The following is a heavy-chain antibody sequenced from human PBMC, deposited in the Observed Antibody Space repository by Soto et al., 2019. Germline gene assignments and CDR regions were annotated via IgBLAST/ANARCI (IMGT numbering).Heavy chain of an antibody. CDR2: IFHSGSF. CDR3: ARAPETPSILGVALPYFFDY. CDR1: GGSISSGTSY. D-gene: IGHD3-3*01. V-gene: IGHV4-31*03. Sequence: QVQLQESGPGLVKPSQTLSLTCTVSGGSISSGTSYWSWIRQRPGKGLEWIGYIFHSGSFYYTPSLRGRVMILADTSKNQFTLRLSSVTAADTAVYYCARAPETPSILGVALPYFFDYWGQGALVTVSS. J-gene: IGHJ4*02.